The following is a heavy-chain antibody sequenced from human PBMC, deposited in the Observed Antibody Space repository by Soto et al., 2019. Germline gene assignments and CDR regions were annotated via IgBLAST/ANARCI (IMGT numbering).Heavy chain of an antibody. CDR1: GFTFSSYA. J-gene: IGHJ4*02. Sequence: GGSLRLSCAASGFTFSSYAMSWVRQAPGKGLEWVSVISGSGSSTYYADSVKGRFTISRDNSKKTLYVQMNSLRAEDTAVYYCAKMSDFCSGSPTYHFDYWGQGIQVTVSS. CDR3: AKMSDFCSGSPTYHFDY. D-gene: IGHD3-3*01. V-gene: IGHV3-23*01. CDR2: ISGSGSST.